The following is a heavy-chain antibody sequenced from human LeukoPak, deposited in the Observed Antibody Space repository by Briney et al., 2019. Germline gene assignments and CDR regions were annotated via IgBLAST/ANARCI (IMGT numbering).Heavy chain of an antibody. CDR3: ARDRSLELLWFGEASDY. J-gene: IGHJ4*02. CDR1: GYTFTSYG. V-gene: IGHV1-18*01. D-gene: IGHD3-10*01. Sequence: ASVKVSCKASGYTFTSYGISWVRQAPGQALEWMGWISAYNGNTNYAQKLQGRVTMTTDTSTSTAYMELRSLRSDDTAVYYCARDRSLELLWFGEASDYWGQGTLVTVSS. CDR2: ISAYNGNT.